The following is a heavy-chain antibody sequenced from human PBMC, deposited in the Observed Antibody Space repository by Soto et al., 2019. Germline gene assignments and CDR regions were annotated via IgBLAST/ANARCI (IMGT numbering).Heavy chain of an antibody. CDR2: IIPIFGTT. D-gene: IGHD5-12*01. V-gene: IGHV1-69*15. CDR3: AKDGGADGYFGNWLDP. CDR1: GGTFSNYA. J-gene: IGHJ5*02. Sequence: QVHLVQSGAEVKTPGSSVNVSCKASGGTFSNYAITWVRQAPGQGLEWVGRIIPIFGTTNVAQKFQGRVTITADESTTTAYMELSGLRSDDTAVYYCAKDGGADGYFGNWLDPWGQGTLVTVSS.